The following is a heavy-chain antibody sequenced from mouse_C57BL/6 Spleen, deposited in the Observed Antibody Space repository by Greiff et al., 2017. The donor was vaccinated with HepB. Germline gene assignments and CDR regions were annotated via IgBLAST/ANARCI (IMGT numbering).Heavy chain of an antibody. Sequence: ESGPELVKPGASVKIPCKASGYTFTDYNMDWVKQSHGKSLEWIGDINPNNGGTIYNQKFKGKATLTVDKSSSTAYMELRSLTSEDTAVYYCARGHYGSSWYFDVWGTGTTVTVSS. V-gene: IGHV1-18*01. CDR2: INPNNGGT. D-gene: IGHD1-1*01. J-gene: IGHJ1*03. CDR3: ARGHYGSSWYFDV. CDR1: GYTFTDYN.